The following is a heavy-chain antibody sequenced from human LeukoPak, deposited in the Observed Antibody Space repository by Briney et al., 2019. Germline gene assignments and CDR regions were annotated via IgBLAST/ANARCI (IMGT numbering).Heavy chain of an antibody. Sequence: SETLSLTCAVYGGSFSGCYWGWIRQPPGKGLEWIGEIYHSGSTNYNPCLKSRVTISVDTSKNQFSLKLSSVTAADTAVYYCARKRWFDPWGQGTLVTVSS. CDR2: IYHSGST. CDR1: GGSFSGCY. D-gene: IGHD5-24*01. CDR3: ARKRWFDP. J-gene: IGHJ5*02. V-gene: IGHV4-34*01.